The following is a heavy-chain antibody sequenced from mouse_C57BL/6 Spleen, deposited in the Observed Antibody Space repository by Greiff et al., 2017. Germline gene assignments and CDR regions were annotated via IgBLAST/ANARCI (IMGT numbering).Heavy chain of an antibody. V-gene: IGHV1-53*01. CDR1: GYTFTSYW. J-gene: IGHJ4*01. Sequence: QVQLQQPGTELVKPGASVKLSCTASGYTFTSYWMHWVKQRPGQGLEWIGIINPSNGGTNYNEKFKSKATLTVDKSSSTAYMQLSSLTSEDSAVYYCARRDGCYVAMDYWGQGTSVTVSS. D-gene: IGHD2-3*01. CDR2: INPSNGGT. CDR3: ARRDGCYVAMDY.